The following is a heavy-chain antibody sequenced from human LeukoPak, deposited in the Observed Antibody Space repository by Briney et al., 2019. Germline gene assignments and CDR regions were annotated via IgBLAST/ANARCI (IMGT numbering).Heavy chain of an antibody. V-gene: IGHV3-74*01. CDR3: ARDVQGGYCSSASCYSDY. Sequence: GGSLRLSCAASGFSFSSYWMHWVRQAPGKGLVWVSRINSDGSSTIYADSVRGRFTISRDNYKNTLYLQMNSLRVDDTAVYYCARDVQGGYCSSASCYSDYWGQGTLVTVSS. D-gene: IGHD2-2*01. CDR2: INSDGSST. J-gene: IGHJ4*02. CDR1: GFSFSSYW.